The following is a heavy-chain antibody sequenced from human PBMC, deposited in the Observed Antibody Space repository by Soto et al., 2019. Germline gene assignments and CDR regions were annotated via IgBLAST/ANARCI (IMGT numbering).Heavy chain of an antibody. Sequence: SWGSLRLSCGVSGFSLSRYSMHWGGQAPGKRLQWLALISSDASAKYYADSVKLLFTISRYESLYFQMTSLSAEDTAVYSFASDGSCSGGSCLDGMDVWGQGTSVTVSS. CDR2: ISSDASAK. D-gene: IGHD2-15*01. V-gene: IGHV3-30*14. J-gene: IGHJ6*02. CDR3: ASDGSCSGGSCLDGMDV. CDR1: GFSLSRYS.